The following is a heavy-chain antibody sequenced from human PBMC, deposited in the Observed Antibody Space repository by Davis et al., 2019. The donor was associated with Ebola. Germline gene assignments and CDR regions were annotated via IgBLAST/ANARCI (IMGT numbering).Heavy chain of an antibody. CDR2: ISASGHTT. D-gene: IGHD1-7*01. V-gene: IGHV3-23*01. CDR3: AREEFITGTQGY. CDR1: GFTFSRYD. J-gene: IGHJ4*02. Sequence: PGGSLRLSCAASGFTFSRYDMSWVRQAPGKGLDWVSFISASGHTTYYADSVKGRFTISRDSSKNTLYLQMKNLRAEDTALYYCAREEFITGTQGYWGQGTLVTVSS.